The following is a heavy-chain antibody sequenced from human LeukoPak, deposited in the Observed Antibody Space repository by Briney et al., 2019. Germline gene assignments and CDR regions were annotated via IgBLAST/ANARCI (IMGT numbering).Heavy chain of an antibody. CDR3: ARGHYYGMEV. Sequence: GGSLRLSCAACGFPFSGVWMHWVRQAPGKGLVWVSRINSDGSGTSHADSVKGRFTTSRDNAKNTLYLQMNSLRAEDTAVYYCARGHYYGMEVWGQGTTVTVSS. V-gene: IGHV3-74*01. CDR1: GFPFSGVW. J-gene: IGHJ6*02. CDR2: INSDGSGT.